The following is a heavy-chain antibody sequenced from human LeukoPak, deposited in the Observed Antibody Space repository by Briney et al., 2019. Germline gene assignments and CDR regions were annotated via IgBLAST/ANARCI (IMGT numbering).Heavy chain of an antibody. D-gene: IGHD6-19*01. CDR3: ARAVVSSGWCGYFDY. Sequence: GRSLRLSCTASEFTFSTYGMHWVRQAPGKGLEWVALISYDGSNKYYADSVKGRFTISRDNSKNTLYLQMNSLRAEDTAVYYCARAVVSSGWCGYFDYWGQGTLVTVSS. CDR1: EFTFSTYG. CDR2: ISYDGSNK. J-gene: IGHJ4*02. V-gene: IGHV3-30*03.